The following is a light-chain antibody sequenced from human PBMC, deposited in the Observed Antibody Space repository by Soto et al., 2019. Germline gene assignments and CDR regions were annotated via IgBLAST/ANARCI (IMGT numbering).Light chain of an antibody. V-gene: IGLV2-8*01. CDR1: NSDVGDYKY. Sequence: QSALTQPPSASGSPGQSVTISCTGTNSDVGDYKYVSWYQQHPGKAPKLMIYEDSQRPSGVPDRFSGSKSGNTAFLTVSGLQAEDDADYYCSSYAGSNIVVFGGGTKLTVL. CDR2: EDS. CDR3: SSYAGSNIVV. J-gene: IGLJ2*01.